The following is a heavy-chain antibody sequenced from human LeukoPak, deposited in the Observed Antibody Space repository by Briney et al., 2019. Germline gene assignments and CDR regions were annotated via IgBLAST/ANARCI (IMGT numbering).Heavy chain of an antibody. Sequence: ASVTVSCTASGYTFTGYYMHWVRQAPGQGLEWMGWINPNSGGTNYAQKFQGWVTMTRDTSISTAYMELSRLRSDDTAVYCCAREGRIAADNYYYYYGMDVWGQGTTVTVSS. J-gene: IGHJ6*02. CDR2: INPNSGGT. D-gene: IGHD6-13*01. V-gene: IGHV1-2*04. CDR3: AREGRIAADNYYYYYGMDV. CDR1: GYTFTGYY.